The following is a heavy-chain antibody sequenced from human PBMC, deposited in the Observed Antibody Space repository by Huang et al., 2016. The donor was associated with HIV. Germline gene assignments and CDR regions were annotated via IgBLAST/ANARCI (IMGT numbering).Heavy chain of an antibody. J-gene: IGHJ6*02. CDR2: INSDGSTI. Sequence: DVQLVQFGGGTVQPGGSRTIYCASSGSTFNHYWMHWVRQAPGKGVEWVSHINSDGSTITYADYVKGRFTSSRDNATNKLYRQMSSLRAEDTAVYYCARDPRGYRGVSGMGVWGRGTTVTVSS. CDR1: GSTFNHYW. CDR3: ARDPRGYRGVSGMGV. D-gene: IGHD5-12*01. V-gene: IGHV3-74*01.